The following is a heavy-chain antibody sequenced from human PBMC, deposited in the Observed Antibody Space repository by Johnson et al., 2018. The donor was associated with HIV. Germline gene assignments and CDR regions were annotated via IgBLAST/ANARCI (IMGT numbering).Heavy chain of an antibody. D-gene: IGHD3-22*01. Sequence: QVQLVESGGGVVQPGRSLRVSCAASGFTFSSYGMHWVRQAPGKGLEWVAVISFDGSNKYYADSVKGRFTISRYNSKNTLYLQMNSLRAEDTAVYYCAKPYYDSTLDAFDIWGQGTMVTVSS. CDR1: GFTFSSYG. CDR3: AKPYYDSTLDAFDI. J-gene: IGHJ3*02. V-gene: IGHV3-30*18. CDR2: ISFDGSNK.